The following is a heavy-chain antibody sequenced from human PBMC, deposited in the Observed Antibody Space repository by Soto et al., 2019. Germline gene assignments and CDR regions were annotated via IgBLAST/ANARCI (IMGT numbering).Heavy chain of an antibody. J-gene: IGHJ5*02. D-gene: IGHD3-3*01. CDR3: ATASYYDFGSGYTWFDP. V-gene: IGHV3-33*01. Sequence: GGSLRLSCAASGFTFSSYGMHWVRQAPGKGLEWVAVIWYDGSNKYYADSVKGRFTISRDNSKNTLYLQMNSLRAEDTAVYYCATASYYDFGSGYTWFDPWGQGTLVTVSS. CDR1: GFTFSSYG. CDR2: IWYDGSNK.